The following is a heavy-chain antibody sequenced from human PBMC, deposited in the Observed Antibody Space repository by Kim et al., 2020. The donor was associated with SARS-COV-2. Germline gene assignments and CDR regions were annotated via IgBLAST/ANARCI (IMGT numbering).Heavy chain of an antibody. CDR3: AREMYGSGAYPDY. J-gene: IGHJ4*02. Sequence: YAQKFQGRVTITADESTSTAYMELSSLRSEDTAVYYCAREMYGSGAYPDYWGQGTLVTVSS. D-gene: IGHD3-10*01. V-gene: IGHV1-69*01.